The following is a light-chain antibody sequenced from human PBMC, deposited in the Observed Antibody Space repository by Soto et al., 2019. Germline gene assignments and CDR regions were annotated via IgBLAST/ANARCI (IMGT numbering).Light chain of an antibody. CDR1: GSNTGKND. CDR2: DTN. Sequence: QAVVTQPPSVSAAPGQKGTISCSGSGSNTGKNDVSWYLQLPGAAPKLLIYDTNKRPSGIPDRFSGSKSGTSATLGITGLQTGDEADYFCGTWDTRLSVVVFGGGTKLTVL. V-gene: IGLV1-51*01. CDR3: GTWDTRLSVVV. J-gene: IGLJ2*01.